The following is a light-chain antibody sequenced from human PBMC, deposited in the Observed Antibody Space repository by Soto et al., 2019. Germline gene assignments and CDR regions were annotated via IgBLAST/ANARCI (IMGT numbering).Light chain of an antibody. V-gene: IGKV4-1*01. J-gene: IGKJ1*01. CDR3: QQYCSTPWT. Sequence: DIVMTQSPDSLAVSLGERATINCKSSQRVLYSSNNKNYLAWYQKKQGQPPKLLIYWASTRESGVPGRFSGSDSGTDFTLTISRLQAEDVTFYYCQQYCSTPWTFGQGTKVEIK. CDR2: WAS. CDR1: QRVLYSSNNKNY.